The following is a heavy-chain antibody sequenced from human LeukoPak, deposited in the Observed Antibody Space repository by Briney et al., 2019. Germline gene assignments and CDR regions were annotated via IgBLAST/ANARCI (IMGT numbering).Heavy chain of an antibody. CDR1: GFTFSSYG. D-gene: IGHD3-16*02. Sequence: GSLRLSCAASGFTFSSYGMHWVRQAPGKGLEWVAVIWYDGSNKYYADSVKGRFTISRDNSKNTLYLQMNSLRAEDTAVYYCAKDADPGVIVIDYWRQGTLVTVSS. V-gene: IGHV3-33*06. CDR3: AKDADPGVIVIDY. J-gene: IGHJ4*02. CDR2: IWYDGSNK.